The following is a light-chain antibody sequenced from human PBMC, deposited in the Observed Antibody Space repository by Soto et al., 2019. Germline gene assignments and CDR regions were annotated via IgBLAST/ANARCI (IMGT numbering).Light chain of an antibody. V-gene: IGKV3-11*01. CDR2: DVS. Sequence: EIVLTQSPATLSLSPGERATLSCRASQSVSESLAWYQQKPGQAPRLLIYDVSYRATGIPVRFSGSGSGTDFTLTISSLEPEDFAVYYCQQYGSSSLTFGGGTKVDI. CDR1: QSVSES. J-gene: IGKJ4*01. CDR3: QQYGSSSLT.